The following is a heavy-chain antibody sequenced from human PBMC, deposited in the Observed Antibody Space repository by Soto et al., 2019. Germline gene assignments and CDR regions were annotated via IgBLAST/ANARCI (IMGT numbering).Heavy chain of an antibody. CDR3: ARDEVTMVRGGFGGMDV. D-gene: IGHD3-10*01. J-gene: IGHJ6*02. V-gene: IGHV4-31*03. CDR1: GGSISSGGYY. Sequence: SETLSLTCTVSGGSISSGGYYWSWIRQHPGKGLEWIGYIYYSGSTYYNPSLKSRVTISVDASKNQFSLKLSSVTAADTAVYYCARDEVTMVRGGFGGMDVWGQGTTVTVSS. CDR2: IYYSGST.